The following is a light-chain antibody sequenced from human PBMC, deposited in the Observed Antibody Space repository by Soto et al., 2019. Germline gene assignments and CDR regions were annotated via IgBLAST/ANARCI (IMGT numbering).Light chain of an antibody. CDR1: SSDVGGYNY. V-gene: IGLV2-8*01. Sequence: QSALTQTPSASGSPGQSVTISCTGTSSDVGGYNYVSWYQQHPGKAPKLMIYEVSKRPSGVPDRFSGSKSGNTASLTVSGLQAEDEADYYCNSYAGSNNFLFGTGTKLTVL. CDR2: EVS. CDR3: NSYAGSNNFL. J-gene: IGLJ1*01.